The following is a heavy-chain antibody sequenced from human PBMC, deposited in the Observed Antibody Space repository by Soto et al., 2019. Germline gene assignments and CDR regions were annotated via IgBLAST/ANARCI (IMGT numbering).Heavy chain of an antibody. CDR2: ITADSDYL. J-gene: IGHJ5*01. V-gene: IGHV3-21*01. Sequence: GSLLLPCAPPVFTFSTYDMPWVRQAPGGGLEWVSSITADSDYLYYADSVNGRFSISIDNAKNSLYLQMYRLRAEDTAVYHCVRAGTAPLSRKNWLDSWGQGAMVTLSS. CDR3: VRAGTAPLSRKNWLDS. D-gene: IGHD2-8*02. CDR1: VFTFSTYD.